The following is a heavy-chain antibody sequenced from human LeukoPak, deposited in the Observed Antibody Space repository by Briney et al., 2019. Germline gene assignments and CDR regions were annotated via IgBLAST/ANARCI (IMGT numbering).Heavy chain of an antibody. J-gene: IGHJ4*02. D-gene: IGHD5-18*01. CDR3: ARLFVDTANKFAEHYFDY. Sequence: SVKVSCKASGGTFSSYAISWVRQAPGQGLEWMGRIIPIFGIANYAQKFQGRVTITADKSTSTAYMELSSLRSEDTAVYYCARLFVDTANKFAEHYFDYWGQGTLVTVSS. V-gene: IGHV1-69*04. CDR1: GGTFSSYA. CDR2: IIPIFGIA.